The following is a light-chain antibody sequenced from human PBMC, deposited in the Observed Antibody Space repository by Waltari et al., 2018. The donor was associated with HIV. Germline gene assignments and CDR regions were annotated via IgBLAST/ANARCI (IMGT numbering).Light chain of an antibody. CDR2: ANN. V-gene: IGLV1-40*01. Sequence: QSVLAQPPSVSGAPGQRVTVPCTRTSSNIGAGYAVNWYQHLPGTAPKLLIYANNNRPSGVPDRFSGSKSATSASLAITGLQAEDEADYYCHSYDSSLGGSVFGTGTKVTVL. CDR1: SSNIGAGYA. CDR3: HSYDSSLGGSV. J-gene: IGLJ1*01.